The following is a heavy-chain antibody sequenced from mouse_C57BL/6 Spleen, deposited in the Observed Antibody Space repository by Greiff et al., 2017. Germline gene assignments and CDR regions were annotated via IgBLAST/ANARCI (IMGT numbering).Heavy chain of an antibody. CDR2: IYPGSGST. CDR1: GYTFTSYW. Sequence: QVQLQQPGAELVKPGASVKMSCKASGYTFTSYWIPWVKQRPGQGLEWIGDIYPGSGSTNYNEKFKSKATLTVDTSSSTAYMQLSSLTSEDSAVYYCARGLLYYYAMDYWGQGTSVTASS. D-gene: IGHD2-3*01. J-gene: IGHJ4*01. CDR3: ARGLLYYYAMDY. V-gene: IGHV1-55*01.